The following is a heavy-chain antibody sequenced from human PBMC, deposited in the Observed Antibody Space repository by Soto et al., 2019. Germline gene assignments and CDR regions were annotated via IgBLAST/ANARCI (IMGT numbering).Heavy chain of an antibody. J-gene: IGHJ6*02. D-gene: IGHD5-18*01. CDR2: IIPIFGTA. CDR1: GGTFSSYA. Sequence: QVQLVQSGAEVKKPGSSVKVSCKASGGTFSSYAISWVRQAPGQGLEWMGGIIPIFGTANYAQKFQGRVTITADESTSTAYMELSSLRSEDTAVYYCARETLGGRYSYGHYYYYGMDVWDQGTTVTVSS. CDR3: ARETLGGRYSYGHYYYYGMDV. V-gene: IGHV1-69*12.